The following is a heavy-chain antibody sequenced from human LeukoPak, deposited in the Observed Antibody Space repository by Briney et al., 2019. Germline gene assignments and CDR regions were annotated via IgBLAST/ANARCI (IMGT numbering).Heavy chain of an antibody. CDR2: ISGGGNTI. D-gene: IGHD2/OR15-2a*01. CDR3: AGESNMGY. V-gene: IGHV3-48*02. CDR1: GFTFSSYT. J-gene: IGHJ4*02. Sequence: GGSLRLSCAASGFTFSSYTMNWVRQAPGKGLEWVSFISGGGNTIYYADSVKGRFTISRDNAKNSLYLQMNSLRDEDTAEYYCAGESNMGYWGQGTLVTVSS.